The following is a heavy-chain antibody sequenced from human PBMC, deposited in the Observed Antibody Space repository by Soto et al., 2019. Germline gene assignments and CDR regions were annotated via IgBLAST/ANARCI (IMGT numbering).Heavy chain of an antibody. V-gene: IGHV4-59*01. CDR1: GGSISSYY. Sequence: QVQLQEAGPGLVKPSETLSLTCTVSGGSISSYYWSWIRQPPGKGLEWIGYIYYSGSTNYNPSLKSRVTISVVTSKNQFSLKLSSVTAADTAVYYCARAASTSGSMPLDYWGQGTLVTVSS. CDR3: ARAASTSGSMPLDY. J-gene: IGHJ4*02. D-gene: IGHD1-26*01. CDR2: IYYSGST.